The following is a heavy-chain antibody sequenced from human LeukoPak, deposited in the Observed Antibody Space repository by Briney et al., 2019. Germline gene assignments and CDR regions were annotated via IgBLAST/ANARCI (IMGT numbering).Heavy chain of an antibody. CDR1: GGSISSYY. Sequence: SETLSLTCTVSGGSISSYYWSWIRQPPGKGLEWIGYIYYSGSTNYNPSLKSRVTISVDTSKNQFSLKLSSVTAADTAVYYCARLRLRYFDWLPFDCYMDVWGKGTTVTVSS. J-gene: IGHJ6*03. D-gene: IGHD3-9*01. CDR3: ARLRLRYFDWLPFDCYMDV. CDR2: IYYSGST. V-gene: IGHV4-59*08.